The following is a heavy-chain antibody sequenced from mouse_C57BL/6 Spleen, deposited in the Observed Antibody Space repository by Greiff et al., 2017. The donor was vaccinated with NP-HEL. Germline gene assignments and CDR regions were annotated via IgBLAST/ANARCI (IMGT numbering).Heavy chain of an antibody. CDR3: AGSGHYALDY. Sequence: VKLMESGTELMKPGASVKLSCKATGYTFTGYWIEWVKQRPGLGLEWIGEILPGRGTTNYNEKFKGKATFTADTSSNTAYMQLTSLTTEDSAIYYCAGSGHYALDYWGQGTSVTVAS. J-gene: IGHJ4*01. CDR1: GYTFTGYW. CDR2: ILPGRGTT. V-gene: IGHV1-9*01.